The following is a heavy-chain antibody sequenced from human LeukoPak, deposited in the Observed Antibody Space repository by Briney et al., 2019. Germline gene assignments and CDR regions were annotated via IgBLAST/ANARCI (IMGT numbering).Heavy chain of an antibody. Sequence: GESLKVSCKGSGYSFTSYWIGWVRQMPGKGLEWMGIIYPGDSDTRYSPSFQGQVTISADKSISTAYLQWSSLKASDTAMYYCARPHDVLTGYYDAFDIWGQGTMVIVSS. D-gene: IGHD3-9*01. CDR1: GYSFTSYW. V-gene: IGHV5-51*01. CDR2: IYPGDSDT. J-gene: IGHJ3*02. CDR3: ARPHDVLTGYYDAFDI.